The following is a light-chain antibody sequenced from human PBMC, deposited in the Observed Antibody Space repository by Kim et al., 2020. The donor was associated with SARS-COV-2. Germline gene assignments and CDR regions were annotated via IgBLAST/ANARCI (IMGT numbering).Light chain of an antibody. V-gene: IGKV1-13*02. J-gene: IGKJ1*01. CDR3: QQFNSYPLT. CDR2: DAS. Sequence: AIQLTQSPSSLSASVGDRVTITCRASQGISSALAWYQQKPGKPPKLLIYDASSLESGVPSRFSGSGSGTDFTLTISTLQPEDFATYYCQQFNSYPLTFGQGNKVDIK. CDR1: QGISSA.